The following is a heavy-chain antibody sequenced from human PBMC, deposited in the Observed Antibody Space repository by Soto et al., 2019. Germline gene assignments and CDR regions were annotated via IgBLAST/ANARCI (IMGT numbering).Heavy chain of an antibody. V-gene: IGHV3-30*18. CDR3: AKDRGWLAERYYYCMGV. J-gene: IGHJ6*02. Sequence: QVQLVESGGGVVQPGMSLRLSCAASGFTFSSYGMHWVRQAPGKGLEWVAVISYDGSNKYYADSVKGRFTISRDNSKNPLYLQMNSMRAEETAVYYCAKDRGWLAERYYYCMGVWGQGTTVTVSS. CDR2: ISYDGSNK. D-gene: IGHD6-19*01. CDR1: GFTFSSYG.